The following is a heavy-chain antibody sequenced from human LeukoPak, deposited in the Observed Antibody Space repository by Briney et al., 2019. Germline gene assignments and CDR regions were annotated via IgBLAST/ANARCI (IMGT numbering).Heavy chain of an antibody. D-gene: IGHD3-22*01. V-gene: IGHV3-21*01. J-gene: IGHJ6*02. CDR3: ARDSYFDSSGQPNYGMDV. CDR1: RFCFNRHS. Sequence: GGSLRLSCAASRFCFNRHSINCGRQAPGKGLEWVSSISSDSSYIYYADSVKGRFTISRDNAKNSLYLQMNSLRAEDTAVYYCARDSYFDSSGQPNYGMDVWGQGTTVTVSS. CDR2: ISSDSSYI.